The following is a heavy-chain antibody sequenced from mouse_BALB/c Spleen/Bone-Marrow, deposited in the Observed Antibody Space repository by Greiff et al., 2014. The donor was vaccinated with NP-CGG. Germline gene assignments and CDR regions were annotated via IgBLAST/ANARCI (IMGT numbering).Heavy chain of an antibody. CDR3: ARSRGNWDDFDY. CDR1: GFTFSGFG. D-gene: IGHD4-1*01. Sequence: DVHLVESGGGLVQPGGSRKLSCAVSGFTFSGFGMHWVRQAPEKGLEWVAYISSGSTSIFYADTLKGRFTISRDNPKNTLFLQMTSLRSEDTAMYYCARSRGNWDDFDYWGQGTTLTVSS. J-gene: IGHJ2*01. V-gene: IGHV5-17*02. CDR2: ISSGSTSI.